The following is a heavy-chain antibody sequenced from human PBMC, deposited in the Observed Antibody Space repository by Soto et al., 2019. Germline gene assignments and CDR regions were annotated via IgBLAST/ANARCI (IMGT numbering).Heavy chain of an antibody. V-gene: IGHV4-59*01. CDR2: IYYSGGT. J-gene: IGHJ4*02. D-gene: IGHD1-26*01. Sequence: PSETLSLTCTVSGGSISSYYWSWIRQPPGKGLEWIGYIYYSGGTNYNPSLKSRVTISVDTSKNQFSLKLSSVTAADTAVYYCARRWGGSLDYWGQGTQVTVSS. CDR3: ARRWGGSLDY. CDR1: GGSISSYY.